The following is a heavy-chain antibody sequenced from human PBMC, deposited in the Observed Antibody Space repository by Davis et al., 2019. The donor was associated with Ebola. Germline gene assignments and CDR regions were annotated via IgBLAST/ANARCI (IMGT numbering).Heavy chain of an antibody. D-gene: IGHD1-1*01. Sequence: GESLKISCAASGFTFSSYAMSWVRQAPGKGLEWVSAISGSGGSTYYADSVKGRFTISRDNSKNTLYLQMNSLRAEDTAVYYCARASGTTGNDYWGQGTLVTVSS. CDR1: GFTFSSYA. CDR2: ISGSGGST. CDR3: ARASGTTGNDY. J-gene: IGHJ4*02. V-gene: IGHV3-23*01.